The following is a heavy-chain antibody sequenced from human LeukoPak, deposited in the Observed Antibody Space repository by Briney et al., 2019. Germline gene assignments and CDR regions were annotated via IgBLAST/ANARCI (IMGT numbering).Heavy chain of an antibody. D-gene: IGHD3-9*01. CDR2: ISYDGSSK. J-gene: IGHJ4*02. CDR3: ARGPYGSDILTGYYNY. CDR1: GFTFSSYA. V-gene: IGHV3-30*04. Sequence: GGSLRLSCAASGFTFSSYAMHWVRQAPGKGLEWVAVISYDGSSKYYADSVKGRFTISRDNSENTLYLQMNSLRAEDTALYYCARGPYGSDILTGYYNYWGQGTLVTVSS.